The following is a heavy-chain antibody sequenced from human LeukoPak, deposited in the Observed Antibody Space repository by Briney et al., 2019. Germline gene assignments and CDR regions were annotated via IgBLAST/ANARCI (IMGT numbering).Heavy chain of an antibody. D-gene: IGHD1-26*01. J-gene: IGHJ4*02. CDR2: IGDSGRNT. CDR1: GFTFSSYA. CDR3: AKDPLLRGATYDY. Sequence: GGPLRLSCAASGFTFSSYAMTWVRQAPGKGLEWVSAIGDSGRNTYYADSVRGRFTISRDNSKNTLYLQMNSLRAEDTAIYYCAKDPLLRGATYDYWGQGTLVTVSS. V-gene: IGHV3-23*01.